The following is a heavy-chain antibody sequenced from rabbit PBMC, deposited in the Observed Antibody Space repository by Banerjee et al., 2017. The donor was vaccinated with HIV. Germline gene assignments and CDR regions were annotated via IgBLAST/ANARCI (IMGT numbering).Heavy chain of an antibody. J-gene: IGHJ4*01. Sequence: QEQLEESGGDLVKPEGSLTLTCTASGFSFSGSYWICWVRQAPGKGLEWVACITASTGSRTYYANWVDGRFTISRTSSTTVTLQMTSLTAADTATYFCARDLTSVVGWNFNLWGPGTLVTVS. V-gene: IGHV1S45*01. D-gene: IGHD1-1*01. CDR1: GFSFSGSYW. CDR3: ARDLTSVVGWNFNL. CDR2: ITASTGSRT.